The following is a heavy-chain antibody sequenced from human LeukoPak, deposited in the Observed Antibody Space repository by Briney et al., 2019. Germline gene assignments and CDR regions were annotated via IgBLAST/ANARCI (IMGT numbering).Heavy chain of an antibody. CDR1: GSTFSTYW. CDR3: ARSFGGSDAMDV. CDR2: INTGGMIT. J-gene: IGHJ6*02. Sequence: PGGSLRLSCAASGSTFSTYWMHWARQDPGKGLVWVSHINTGGMITDYADSVKGRFTISRDNAKNTLFLQMNNLSPEDTAVYYCARSFGGSDAMDVWGQGTAVTVSS. V-gene: IGHV3-74*01. D-gene: IGHD3-3*01.